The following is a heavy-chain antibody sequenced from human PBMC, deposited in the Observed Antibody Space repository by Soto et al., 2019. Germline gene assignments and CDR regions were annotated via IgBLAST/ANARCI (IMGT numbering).Heavy chain of an antibody. V-gene: IGHV1-69*02. CDR2: IIPILGIA. J-gene: IGHJ4*02. CDR1: GGTFSSYT. D-gene: IGHD6-13*01. CDR3: ASSSWYPPFDY. Sequence: QVQLVQSGAEVKKPGSSVKVSCKASGGTFSSYTISWVRQAPGQGLEWMGRIIPILGIANYAQKCQGRVTITADKSTSTAYMELSSLRSEDTAVYYCASSSWYPPFDYWGQGTLVTVSS.